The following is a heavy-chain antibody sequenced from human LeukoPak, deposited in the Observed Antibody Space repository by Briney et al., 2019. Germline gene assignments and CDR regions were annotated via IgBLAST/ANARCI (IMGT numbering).Heavy chain of an antibody. J-gene: IGHJ4*02. CDR3: ARNDYYGSGSYLYYFDY. D-gene: IGHD3-10*01. Sequence: PGGSLRLSCTGSGFTFSNYAMMWVRQAPGKGPEWVSAIRGGGGSAFYADSVKGRFTISRDNSKHTLFLQMNSLRAEDTAVYYCARNDYYGSGSYLYYFDYWGQGTLVTVSS. V-gene: IGHV3-23*01. CDR1: GFTFSNYA. CDR2: IRGGGGSA.